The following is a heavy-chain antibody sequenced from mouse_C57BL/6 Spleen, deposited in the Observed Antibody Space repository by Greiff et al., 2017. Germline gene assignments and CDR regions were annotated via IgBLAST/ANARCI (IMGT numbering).Heavy chain of an antibody. Sequence: VQLKESGGGLVKPGGSLKLSCAASGFTFSDYGMHWVRQAPEKGLEWVAYISSGSSTIYYADTVKGRFTISRDNAKNTLFLQMTSLRSEDTAMYYGAREGTYYDDEGFAYWGQGTLVTVSA. CDR1: GFTFSDYG. V-gene: IGHV5-17*01. CDR3: AREGTYYDDEGFAY. CDR2: ISSGSSTI. D-gene: IGHD2-4*01. J-gene: IGHJ3*01.